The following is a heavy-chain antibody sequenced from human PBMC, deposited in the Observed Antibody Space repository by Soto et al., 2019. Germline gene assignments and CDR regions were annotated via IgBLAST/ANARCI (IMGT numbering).Heavy chain of an antibody. V-gene: IGHV1-8*01. J-gene: IGHJ6*02. CDR1: GKPAHGTD. CDR3: ARAVGSLSRTAV. CDR2: MNPNIDNT. D-gene: IGHD3-16*02. Sequence: KDPGKPWGKPAHGTDPNGGRRATGQGLEWMGWMNPNIDNTGYAQKFQGRVTMTRNTSINTAFMELSSLRSEDTAVYFCARAVGSLSRTAVWGQGTTVTGSS.